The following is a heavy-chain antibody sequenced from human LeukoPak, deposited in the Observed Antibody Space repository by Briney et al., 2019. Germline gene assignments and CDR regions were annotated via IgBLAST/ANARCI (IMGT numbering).Heavy chain of an antibody. V-gene: IGHV4-59*01. D-gene: IGHD3-10*02. CDR2: IYYSGST. CDR1: GSSINSFH. Sequence: SETLSLTCTVSGSSINSFHWSWIRQPPGKGLEWIGYIYYSGSTSYNPSLQSRVTISADTSKNQFSLKLSSVTAADTAVYYCARFTRFPVRFDYWGQGTLVTVSS. J-gene: IGHJ4*02. CDR3: ARFTRFPVRFDY.